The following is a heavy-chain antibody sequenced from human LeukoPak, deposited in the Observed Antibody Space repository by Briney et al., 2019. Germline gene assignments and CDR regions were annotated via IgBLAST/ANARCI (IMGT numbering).Heavy chain of an antibody. Sequence: SQTLSLTCTVSGGSISSGSYYWSWLRQPAGTGLEWFGRIYTSGSTNYNSSLKSRVTISVDTSQSQFSLKLSSVTAADTAVYCCARHLPRFYGSVFGVYNWFDPWGQGTLVTVSS. CDR3: ARHLPRFYGSVFGVYNWFDP. D-gene: IGHD3-10*01. CDR2: IYTSGST. V-gene: IGHV4-61*02. J-gene: IGHJ5*02. CDR1: GGSISSGSYY.